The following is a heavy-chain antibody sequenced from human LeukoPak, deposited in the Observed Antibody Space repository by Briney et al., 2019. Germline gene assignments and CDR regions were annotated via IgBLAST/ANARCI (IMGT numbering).Heavy chain of an antibody. J-gene: IGHJ4*02. Sequence: GASVKVSCKASGYTFTGYYLHWVRQAPGQGLEWMGWINPSSGATNYAQKFQGRVTMTRDTSITTSYMELSRLRSDDTAVYYCARGRGSGWYPPDYWGQGTLVTVSS. V-gene: IGHV1-2*02. CDR2: INPSSGAT. CDR1: GYTFTGYY. CDR3: ARGRGSGWYPPDY. D-gene: IGHD6-19*01.